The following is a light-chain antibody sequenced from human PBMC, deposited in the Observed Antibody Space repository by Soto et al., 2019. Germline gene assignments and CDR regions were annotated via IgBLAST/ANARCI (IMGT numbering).Light chain of an antibody. V-gene: IGLV1-44*01. CDR1: NSNIGSNS. CDR3: AAWDDSLNGYV. J-gene: IGLJ1*01. Sequence: QAVVTQPPSASGTPGQRVTISCSGSNSNIGSNSVNWYQQLPGTAPKLLIYSNNQRPSGVSGRFAGYKSGTSASLAISGLHSEDEAEYYCAAWDDSLNGYVFGTGTKLTVL. CDR2: SNN.